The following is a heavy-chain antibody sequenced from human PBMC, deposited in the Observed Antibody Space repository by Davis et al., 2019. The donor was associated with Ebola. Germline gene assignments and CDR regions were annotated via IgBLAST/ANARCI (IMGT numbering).Heavy chain of an antibody. J-gene: IGHJ6*02. CDR1: GGTFSSYA. Sequence: SVKVSCKASGGTFSSYAISWVRQAPGQGLEWMGGIIPIFGTANYAQKFQGRVTITADKSTSTAYMELSSLRSEDTAVYYCARDLRYYYGMDVWGQGTTVTVSS. V-gene: IGHV1-69*06. CDR3: ARDLRYYYGMDV. CDR2: IIPIFGTA.